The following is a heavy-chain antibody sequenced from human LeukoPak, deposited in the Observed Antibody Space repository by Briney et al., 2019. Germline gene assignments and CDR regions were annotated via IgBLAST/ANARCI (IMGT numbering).Heavy chain of an antibody. Sequence: SETLSLTCAVYGVSFSGYYWSWIRQPPGKGLEWIWEINHRGSTNYNPSLKSRVTISVDTSKNQFSLKLSSVTAADTAVYYCARNYYGSGSYYKNLDYWGQGTLVTVSS. CDR2: INHRGST. CDR3: ARNYYGSGSYYKNLDY. CDR1: GVSFSGYY. J-gene: IGHJ4*02. D-gene: IGHD3-10*01. V-gene: IGHV4-34*01.